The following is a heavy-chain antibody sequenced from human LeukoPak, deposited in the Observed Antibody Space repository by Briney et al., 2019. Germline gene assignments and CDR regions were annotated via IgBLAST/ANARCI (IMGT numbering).Heavy chain of an antibody. Sequence: PSETLSLTCTVSGGSISSSSYYWGWIRQPPGKGLEWIGGIYYSGSTYYNPSLKSRVTISVDTSKNQFPLKLSSVTAADTAVYYCARRTYIYGDYAPGSVYWGQGTLVTVSS. V-gene: IGHV4-39*01. CDR1: GGSISSSSYY. CDR2: IYYSGST. J-gene: IGHJ4*02. CDR3: ARRTYIYGDYAPGSVY. D-gene: IGHD4-17*01.